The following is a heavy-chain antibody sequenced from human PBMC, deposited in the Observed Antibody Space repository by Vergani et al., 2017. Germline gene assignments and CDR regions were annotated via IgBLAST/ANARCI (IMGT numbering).Heavy chain of an antibody. V-gene: IGHV3-23*04. J-gene: IGHJ4*02. D-gene: IGHD2-15*01. CDR1: GLPVSGFAFNTYA. Sequence: RLVQSGGGLAHPGGSLRLSCAASGLPVSGFAFNTYAMIWVRQAPGKGLEWVSGISATGDENTDYADSVKGQFTISRDNSKSTLFLQMNGLTSEDTAVYYCARLSXDTTPYLQGGYDCWGQGTLVSVSS. CDR3: ARLSXDTTPYLQGGYDC. CDR2: ISATGDENT.